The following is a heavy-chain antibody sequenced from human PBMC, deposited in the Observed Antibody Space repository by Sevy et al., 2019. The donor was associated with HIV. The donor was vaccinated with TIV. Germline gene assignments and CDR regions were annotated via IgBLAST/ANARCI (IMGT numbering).Heavy chain of an antibody. D-gene: IGHD2-21*01. V-gene: IGHV3-66*01. CDR3: ARDGFVEKYGMDV. Sequence: GGSLRLSCAASGFTVSTNYMSWVRQAPGKGLEWVSVIYSGGSTYYADSVKGRFTISRDNSKNTLNLQMNSLRAEDTAVYYGARDGFVEKYGMDVWGQGATVTVSS. J-gene: IGHJ6*02. CDR2: IYSGGST. CDR1: GFTVSTNY.